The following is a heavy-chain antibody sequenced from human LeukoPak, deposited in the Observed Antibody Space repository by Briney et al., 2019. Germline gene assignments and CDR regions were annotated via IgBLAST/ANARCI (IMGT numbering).Heavy chain of an antibody. D-gene: IGHD3-10*01. J-gene: IGHJ4*02. CDR1: GFTFSSYW. V-gene: IGHV3-7*05. Sequence: GGSLRLSCAASGFTFSSYWMSWVRQAPGKGLEWVANIKQDGSEKYYVDSVKGRFTISRDNAKKSLYLQMNSLRAEDTAVYYCARPYGSGSYNGYFDYWGQGALVTVSS. CDR2: IKQDGSEK. CDR3: ARPYGSGSYNGYFDY.